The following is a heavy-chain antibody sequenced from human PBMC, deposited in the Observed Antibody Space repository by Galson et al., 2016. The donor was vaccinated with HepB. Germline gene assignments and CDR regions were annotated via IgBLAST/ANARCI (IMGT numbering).Heavy chain of an antibody. V-gene: IGHV1-8*01. Sequence: SVKVSCKASGYSFTRYDINWVRQAPGQGLEWMGYMNPYSGNTGYAQKFQGRVALTRDTSKSTAYMALTSLTSEDTAVYFCARGGDFDYWGQGTLVTVSS. D-gene: IGHD5-24*01. CDR2: MNPYSGNT. CDR1: GYSFTRYD. CDR3: ARGGDFDY. J-gene: IGHJ4*02.